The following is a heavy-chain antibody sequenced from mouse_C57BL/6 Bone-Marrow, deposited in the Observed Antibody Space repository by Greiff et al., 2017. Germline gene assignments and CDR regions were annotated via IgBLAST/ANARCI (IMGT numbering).Heavy chain of an antibody. J-gene: IGHJ2*01. Sequence: QVQLQQSGAELVRPGTSVKVSCKASGYAFTNYLIEWVKQRPGQGLEWIGVINPGSGGTNYNEKFKGKATLTADKSSSTAYMQLSSLTSEDSAVYFCARSGNDGYYGGYWGQGTTLTVSS. D-gene: IGHD2-3*01. CDR3: ARSGNDGYYGGY. CDR2: INPGSGGT. V-gene: IGHV1-54*01. CDR1: GYAFTNYL.